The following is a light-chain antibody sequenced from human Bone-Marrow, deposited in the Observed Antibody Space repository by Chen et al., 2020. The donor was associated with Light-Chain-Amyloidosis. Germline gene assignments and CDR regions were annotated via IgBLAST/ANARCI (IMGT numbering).Light chain of an antibody. V-gene: IGLV3-25*03. CDR2: KDS. Sequence: SYELTQPPSVSVSPGQPARITCSGDDLPTKYAYWYQQKPGQAPILVIYKDSEKPAGIPERFSGSSSGTTVTLTITGVQAEDEADYYCQSADNSATYVFGTGTKVTVL. CDR1: DLPTKY. CDR3: QSADNSATYV. J-gene: IGLJ1*01.